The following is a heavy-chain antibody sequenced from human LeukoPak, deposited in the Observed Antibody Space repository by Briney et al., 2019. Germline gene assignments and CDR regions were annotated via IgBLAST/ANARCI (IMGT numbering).Heavy chain of an antibody. D-gene: IGHD6-19*01. CDR1: GLTFSSYA. CDR2: ISGSGGST. Sequence: PGGSLRLSCAASGLTFSSYAMSWVRQAPGKGREGVSAISGSGGSTYYADSVKGRFTISRDNSKNTLYLQMNSLRAEDTAVYYCAKDRVLIAVAGTSDFDYWGQGTLVTVSS. V-gene: IGHV3-23*01. J-gene: IGHJ4*02. CDR3: AKDRVLIAVAGTSDFDY.